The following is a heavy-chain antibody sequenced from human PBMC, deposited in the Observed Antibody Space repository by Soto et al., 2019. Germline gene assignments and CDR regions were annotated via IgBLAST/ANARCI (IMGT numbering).Heavy chain of an antibody. CDR2: ITPFFGTA. D-gene: IGHD6-19*01. V-gene: IGHV1-69*12. Sequence: QVQLVQSGAEVKKPGSSVKVSCKASGGTFTNYAISWVRQAPGQGLEWMGGITPFFGTANYAQRFKGRVTITADESMTTAYMDLSRLSSEDTAVYYCAQTLGLAVAGPGRFALWGRGTLVTVSS. J-gene: IGHJ2*01. CDR1: GGTFTNYA. CDR3: AQTLGLAVAGPGRFAL.